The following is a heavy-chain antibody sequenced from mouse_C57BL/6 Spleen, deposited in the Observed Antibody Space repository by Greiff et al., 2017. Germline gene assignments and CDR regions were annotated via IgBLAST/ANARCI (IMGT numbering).Heavy chain of an antibody. CDR2: ISSGSSTI. CDR3: ARSRYYYGSSYWYFDV. D-gene: IGHD1-1*01. CDR1: GFTFSDYG. J-gene: IGHJ1*03. V-gene: IGHV5-17*01. Sequence: EVKVVESGGGLVKPGGSLKLSCAASGFTFSDYGMHWVRQAPEKGLEWVAYISSGSSTIYYADTVKGRFTISRDNAKNTLFLQMTSLRSEDTAMXYCARSRYYYGSSYWYFDVWGTGTTVTVSS.